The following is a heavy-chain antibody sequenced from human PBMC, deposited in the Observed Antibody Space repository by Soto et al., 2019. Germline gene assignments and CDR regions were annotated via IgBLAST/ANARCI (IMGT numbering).Heavy chain of an antibody. J-gene: IGHJ4*02. V-gene: IGHV5-10-1*01. Sequence: ESLKISRKGSGYSFTSYWISRVRQMPGKGLEWMGRIDPSDSYTNYSPSFQGHVTISADKSISTAYLQWSSLKASDTAMYYCARLRQQWLAPDYWGQGTLVTVSS. CDR3: ARLRQQWLAPDY. CDR1: GYSFTSYW. D-gene: IGHD6-19*01. CDR2: IDPSDSYT.